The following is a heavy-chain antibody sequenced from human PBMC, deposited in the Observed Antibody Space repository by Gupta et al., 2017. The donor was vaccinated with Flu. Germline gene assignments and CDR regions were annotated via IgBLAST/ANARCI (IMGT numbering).Heavy chain of an antibody. CDR1: GFTFSNYA. CDR3: AGNANYYDSSGYYLASDY. CDR2: ISGSGGST. J-gene: IGHJ4*02. V-gene: IGHV3-23*01. Sequence: EVQVLESGGDLVQPGGSLRLSCVASGFTFSNYAMSWVRQAPGKGLEWVSVISGSGGSTHYADSVKGRFTISRDNSKNTLYLQMSSLRAEDTAVYYCAGNANYYDSSGYYLASDYWGQGTLVTVSS. D-gene: IGHD3-22*01.